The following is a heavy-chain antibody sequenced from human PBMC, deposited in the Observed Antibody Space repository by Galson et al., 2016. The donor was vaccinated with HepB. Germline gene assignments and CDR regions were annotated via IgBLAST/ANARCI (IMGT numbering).Heavy chain of an antibody. CDR3: ARMGDEVTVAGKRWYFDL. Sequence: SETLSLTCAVSGASIAGFNWWSWVRQPPGRGLEWIGEIYHSGTTNYNPSLKSRVTISVDKSKNQFSLKLNSVTAADTAVYYCARMGDEVTVAGKRWYFDLWGRGTLVTVSS. CDR1: GASIAGFNW. V-gene: IGHV4-4*02. CDR2: IYHSGTT. D-gene: IGHD6-19*01. J-gene: IGHJ2*01.